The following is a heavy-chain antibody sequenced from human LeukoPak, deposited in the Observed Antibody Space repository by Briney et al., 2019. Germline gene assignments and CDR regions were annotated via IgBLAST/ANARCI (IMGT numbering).Heavy chain of an antibody. CDR2: IGSGTTI. V-gene: IGHV3-48*03. J-gene: IGHJ4*02. CDR1: GFTFSIYE. Sequence: GGSLRLSCAVSGFTFSIYEMNWVRQAPGKGLEWVSNIGSGTTIYYADSVKGRFTISRDNARNSLYLQMNSLRVEDTAVYYCALLAVASDFDYWGQGALVTVSS. D-gene: IGHD6-19*01. CDR3: ALLAVASDFDY.